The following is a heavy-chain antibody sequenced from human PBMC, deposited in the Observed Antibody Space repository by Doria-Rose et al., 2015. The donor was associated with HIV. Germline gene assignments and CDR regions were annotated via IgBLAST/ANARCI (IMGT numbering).Heavy chain of an antibody. Sequence: QVQLQESGPGLEKPSETLSLTCSVSGGSISHYYWSWIRQPPGKGLEYIGDIFYTGSTNYSSSLKSRVSISIDTSKNKFSLRLSSVTAADTAVYYCARVLSGTYDYWGQGTLVTVSS. CDR2: IFYTGST. CDR1: GGSISHYY. V-gene: IGHV4-59*01. CDR3: ARVLSGTYDY. D-gene: IGHD1-26*01. J-gene: IGHJ4*02.